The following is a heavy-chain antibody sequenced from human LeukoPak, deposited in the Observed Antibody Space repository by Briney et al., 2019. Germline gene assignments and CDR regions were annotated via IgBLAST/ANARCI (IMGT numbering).Heavy chain of an antibody. CDR3: VRLGVTKGTFDY. CDR1: GFTFSSYW. V-gene: IGHV3-74*01. CDR2: INSDGSST. D-gene: IGHD4-17*01. Sequence: GGSLRLSCAAFGFTFSSYWMHWVRQAPGKGLVWVSRINSDGSSTSYADSVKGRFTISRDNAKNTLYLQMNSLRAEDMAVYYCVRLGVTKGTFDYWGQGTLVTVSS. J-gene: IGHJ4*02.